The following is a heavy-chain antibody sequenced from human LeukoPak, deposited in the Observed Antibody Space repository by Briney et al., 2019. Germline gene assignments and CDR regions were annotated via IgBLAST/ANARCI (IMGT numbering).Heavy chain of an antibody. CDR2: ISGSGDNT. CDR1: GFSFSSYA. D-gene: IGHD5-12*01. V-gene: IGHV3-23*01. CDR3: AKRSGYTAGWFFDF. Sequence: GGSLKLSCAASGFSFSSYAMSWVRQAPGKGLEWVSSISGSGDNTYYAESVKGRFSISRDNSKNTLFLQMNSLRAEDTAVFYCAKRSGYTAGWFFDFWGQGTLVTVSS. J-gene: IGHJ4*02.